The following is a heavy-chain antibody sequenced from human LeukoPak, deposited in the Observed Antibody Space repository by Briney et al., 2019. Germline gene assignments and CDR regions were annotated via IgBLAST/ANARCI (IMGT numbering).Heavy chain of an antibody. CDR1: GGSISSSSYY. V-gene: IGHV4-39*01. CDR2: IYYSGST. D-gene: IGHD5-12*01. J-gene: IGHJ3*02. CDR3: ASNRVASDAFGI. Sequence: PSETLSLTCTVSGGSISSSSYYWGWIRQPPGKGLEWIGSIYYSGSTYYNPSLTSRVTISVDTSKNQFSLKLSSVTAADTAVYYCASNRVASDAFGIWGQGTMVTVSS.